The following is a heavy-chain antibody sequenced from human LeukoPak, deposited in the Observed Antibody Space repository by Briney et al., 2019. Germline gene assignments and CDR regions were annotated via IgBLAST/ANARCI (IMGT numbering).Heavy chain of an antibody. D-gene: IGHD1-14*01. CDR1: GFTFSSYA. CDR2: IWFDGSNK. Sequence: GGSLRLSCAASGFTFSSYAMHWVRQAPGKGLEWVAVIWFDGSNKNYADSVKGRFTISRDNSKNTLYLQMNSLRAEDTAMYYCARDLFGGWYVDYWGQGTLVTVSS. V-gene: IGHV3-33*01. CDR3: ARDLFGGWYVDY. J-gene: IGHJ4*02.